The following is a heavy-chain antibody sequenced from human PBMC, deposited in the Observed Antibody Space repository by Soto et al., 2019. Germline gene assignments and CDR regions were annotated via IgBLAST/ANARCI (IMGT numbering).Heavy chain of an antibody. CDR1: GGSISSGGYY. V-gene: IGHV4-31*03. D-gene: IGHD4-4*01. J-gene: IGHJ5*02. CDR2: IYYSGST. Sequence: SETLSLTCTVSGGSISSGGYYWSWIRQHPGKGLEWIGYIYYSGSTYYNPSLKSRVTISVDTSKNQFSLKLSSVTAADTAVYYCARDVEDYSRNNWFDPWGQGTLVTVSS. CDR3: ARDVEDYSRNNWFDP.